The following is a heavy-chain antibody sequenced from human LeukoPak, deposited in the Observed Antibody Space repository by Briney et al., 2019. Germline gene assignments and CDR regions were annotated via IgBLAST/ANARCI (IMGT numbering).Heavy chain of an antibody. Sequence: NSSETLSLTCSVSGGSISSSSYYWGWIRQPPGKGLEWIGYIYYSGSTNYNPSLKSRVTISVDTSKNQFSLKLSSVTAADTAVYCCAREKRGYCSGGSCSGYYYYMDVWGKGTTVTVSS. CDR2: IYYSGST. CDR3: AREKRGYCSGGSCSGYYYYMDV. CDR1: GGSISSSSYY. J-gene: IGHJ6*03. V-gene: IGHV4-61*05. D-gene: IGHD2-15*01.